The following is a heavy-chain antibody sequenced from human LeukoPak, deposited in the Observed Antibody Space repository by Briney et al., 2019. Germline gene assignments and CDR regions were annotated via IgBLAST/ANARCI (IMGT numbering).Heavy chain of an antibody. CDR1: GGSFSDYY. J-gene: IGHJ6*02. CDR3: ARQCFYDILTGYYRGCLDV. D-gene: IGHD3-9*01. V-gene: IGHV4-59*08. Sequence: SETLSLTCAVYGGSFSDYYWSWIRQPPGKGLEWIGCIYYSGSTNYNPSLKSRLTISVDTSKNQFSLKLSSVTAAGTAVYYCARQCFYDILTGYYRGCLDVWGQGTTVTVSS. CDR2: IYYSGST.